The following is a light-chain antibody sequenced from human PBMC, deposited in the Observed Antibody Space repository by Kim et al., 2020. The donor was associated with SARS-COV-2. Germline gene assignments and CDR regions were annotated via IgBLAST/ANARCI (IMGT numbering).Light chain of an antibody. CDR1: QGISNS. V-gene: IGKV1-27*01. Sequence: DIQMAQSPSSLSASVGDRVTITCRASQGISNSLAWYRQKPGKVPMLLIYGASTLRSGVPSRFRGSGSGTDFTLTICSIQPEDAATYYCQKYNSAPWTFGQGSKVEIK. J-gene: IGKJ1*01. CDR2: GAS. CDR3: QKYNSAPWT.